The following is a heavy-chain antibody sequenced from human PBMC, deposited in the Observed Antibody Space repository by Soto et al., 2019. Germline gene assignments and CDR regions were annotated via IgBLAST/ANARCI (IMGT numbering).Heavy chain of an antibody. D-gene: IGHD3-3*01. CDR1: GGTFSSYA. Sequence: SVKVSCKASGGTFSSYAISWVRQAPGQGLEWMGGIIPIFGTANYAQKFQGRVTITADESTSTAYMELSSLRSEDTAVYYCARDHGNDDFWGGYYTWYGMDVWGKGTTVTISS. V-gene: IGHV1-69*13. J-gene: IGHJ6*04. CDR2: IIPIFGTA. CDR3: ARDHGNDDFWGGYYTWYGMDV.